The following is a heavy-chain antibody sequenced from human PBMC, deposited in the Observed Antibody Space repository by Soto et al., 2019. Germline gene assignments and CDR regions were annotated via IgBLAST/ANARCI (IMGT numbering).Heavy chain of an antibody. V-gene: IGHV3-48*03. Sequence: GGSLRLSCEASGFIFSRYEMHWVLQAPGKGLEWLSYISSSGSNINYADSVKGRFTISRDNAKNSLYLHMNSLRADDTAVYYCARRYSKYLPLDNWGQGTLVTVSS. CDR1: GFIFSRYE. CDR2: ISSSGSNI. J-gene: IGHJ4*02. CDR3: ARRYSKYLPLDN. D-gene: IGHD4-4*01.